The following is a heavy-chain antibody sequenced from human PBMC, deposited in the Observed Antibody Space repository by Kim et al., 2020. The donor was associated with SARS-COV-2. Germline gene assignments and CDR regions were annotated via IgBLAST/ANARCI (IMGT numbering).Heavy chain of an antibody. CDR1: GFTFGDYA. CDR2: IRTKAYGGST. CDR3: TRDRYASGGGGIDY. D-gene: IGHD3-16*01. V-gene: IGHV3-49*04. Sequence: GGSLRLSCTASGFTFGDYAMSWVRQAPGKGLEWVGFIRTKAYGGSTQYAASVKGRFTISRDDSNTIAYLQMSSLKTEDTAVYFCTRDRYASGGGGIDYWGQGTLVTVSS. J-gene: IGHJ4*02.